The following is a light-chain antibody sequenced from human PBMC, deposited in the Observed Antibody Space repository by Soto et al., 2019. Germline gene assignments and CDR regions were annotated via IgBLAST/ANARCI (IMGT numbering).Light chain of an antibody. CDR3: AAWDDSLNGFYV. J-gene: IGLJ1*01. V-gene: IGLV1-44*01. CDR1: SSNFGSNT. CDR2: SNN. Sequence: QSVLTQPPSASGTPGQRVTISCSGGSSNFGSNTVNWYQQLPGTAPKLLIYSNNQRPSGVPDRFSGSKSGTSASLAISGLQSEDEADYYCAAWDDSLNGFYVFGTGTKVTVL.